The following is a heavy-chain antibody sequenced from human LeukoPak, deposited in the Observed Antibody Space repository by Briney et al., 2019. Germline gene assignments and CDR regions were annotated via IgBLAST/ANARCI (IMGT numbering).Heavy chain of an antibody. CDR1: GGSISSSYW. J-gene: IGHJ4*02. V-gene: IGHV4-4*02. D-gene: IGHD3-3*01. Sequence: PSGTLSLTCAVSGGSISSSYWWTWVRQPPGKGLEWIGEIYHSGSTNYNPSLKSRLTISVDKSKNQFSLKLSSVTAADTAVYYCTGNGYYSLEYWGQGTLVTVSS. CDR2: IYHSGST. CDR3: TGNGYYSLEY.